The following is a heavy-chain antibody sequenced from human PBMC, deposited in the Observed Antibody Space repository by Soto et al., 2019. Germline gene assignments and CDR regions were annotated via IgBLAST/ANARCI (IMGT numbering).Heavy chain of an antibody. V-gene: IGHV4-34*01. CDR2: INHSGNT. CDR1: GGSFSTYY. D-gene: IGHD3-22*01. J-gene: IGHJ5*02. Sequence: QVQPQQWGTGLLKPSETLSLTCAVYGGSFSTYYWNWIRQPPGKGLEWLGEINHSGNTQYIPSLKSRVTMSLDTSKNQFSLKLTSVTAADTAFYYCFGWLGSNWLDPWGQGTLVSVSS. CDR3: FGWLGSNWLDP.